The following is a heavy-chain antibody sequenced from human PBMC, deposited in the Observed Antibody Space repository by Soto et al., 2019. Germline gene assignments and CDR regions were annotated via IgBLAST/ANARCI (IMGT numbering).Heavy chain of an antibody. CDR2: IFYSGAT. J-gene: IGHJ5*02. Sequence: QVQLQESGPGLVTPSQPLSLTCSVSGGPISSGGYYWSWIRQHPGKGLEWIGYIFYSGATYYNPSLKSRSFISVDTSKNQFSLRLSSVTAADTAVYYCARVQPYDYGANSGWFDPWGQGTLVTVSA. CDR3: ARVQPYDYGANSGWFDP. CDR1: GGPISSGGYY. D-gene: IGHD4-17*01. V-gene: IGHV4-31*03.